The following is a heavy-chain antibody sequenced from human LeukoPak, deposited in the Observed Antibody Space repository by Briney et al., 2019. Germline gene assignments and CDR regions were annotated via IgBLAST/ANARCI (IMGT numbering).Heavy chain of an antibody. J-gene: IGHJ4*02. V-gene: IGHV4-4*07. CDR2: IYKSGYT. CDR3: AREEYFQDSNGYSYYFHS. D-gene: IGHD3-22*01. CDR1: GGSIGWDY. Sequence: SETLSLTCTVSGGSIGWDYWSWIRQSAGKGLEWIGRIYKSGYTNYNPSFRSRVTMSVDTSKNQFSLTVTSVTAADTAVYYCAREEYFQDSNGYSYYFHSWGQGSLVTVSS.